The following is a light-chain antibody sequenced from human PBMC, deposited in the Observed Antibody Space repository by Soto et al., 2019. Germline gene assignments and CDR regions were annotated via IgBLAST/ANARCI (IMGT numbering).Light chain of an antibody. Sequence: EIVMTQSPATLSVSPGERATLSCRASQSFSTNLAWYQQKPGQAPRLLIYGASTRATGIPVRFSGGGSGTAFTLTISSLQSEDFAVYYCQQYNNWPLTFGGGTKVEIK. J-gene: IGKJ4*01. CDR2: GAS. CDR3: QQYNNWPLT. CDR1: QSFSTN. V-gene: IGKV3-15*01.